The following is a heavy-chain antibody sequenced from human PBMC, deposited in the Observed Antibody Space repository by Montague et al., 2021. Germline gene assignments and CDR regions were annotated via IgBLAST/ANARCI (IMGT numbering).Heavy chain of an antibody. J-gene: IGHJ6*03. CDR3: ARGGLRNYYYYMDV. D-gene: IGHD3-16*01. CDR2: IKSDGLIA. CDR1: GFTFRSYW. Sequence: SLRLSCAASGFTFRSYWMHWVRQAPGKGLVWVSRIKSDGLIAIYADSVKGRFTISRDNAKDTLHLQMNSLRAEDTATYYCARGGLRNYYYYMDVWGKGITVTVSS. V-gene: IGHV3-74*01.